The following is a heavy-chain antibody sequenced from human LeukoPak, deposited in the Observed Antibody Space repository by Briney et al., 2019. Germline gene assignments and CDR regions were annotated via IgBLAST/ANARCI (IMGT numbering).Heavy chain of an antibody. CDR2: FDPEDGET. Sequence: RASVKVSCKASGYTFTGYYMHWVRQAPGQGLEWMGRFDPEDGETIYAQKLQGRVTMTTDTSTSTAYMELRSLRSDDTAVYYCARYFDWTKRGFDPWGQGTLVTVSS. CDR1: GYTFTGYY. CDR3: ARYFDWTKRGFDP. D-gene: IGHD3-9*01. J-gene: IGHJ5*02. V-gene: IGHV1/OR15-2*03.